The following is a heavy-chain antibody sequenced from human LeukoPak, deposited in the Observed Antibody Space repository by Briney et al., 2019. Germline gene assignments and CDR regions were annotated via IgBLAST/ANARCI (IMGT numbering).Heavy chain of an antibody. V-gene: IGHV3-23*01. D-gene: IGHD4-17*01. CDR1: GFTFSSYA. J-gene: IGHJ3*02. CDR3: AKDHGDYDAFDI. CDR2: ISGSGGST. Sequence: PGGSLRLSCAASGFTFSSYAMSWVRQAPGKGLEWVSAISGSGGSTYYAGSVKGRFPISRDNSKDTLYLQMNSLRAEDTAVYYCAKDHGDYDAFDIWGQGTMVTVSS.